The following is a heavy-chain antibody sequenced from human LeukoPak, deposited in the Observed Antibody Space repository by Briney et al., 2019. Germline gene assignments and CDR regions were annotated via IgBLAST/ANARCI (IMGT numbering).Heavy chain of an antibody. D-gene: IGHD3-10*01. CDR3: ARVEYYGSGSYYGTGKY. CDR2: ISSSSSYI. CDR1: GFTFSSYS. Sequence: GGSLRLSCAASGFTFSSYSMNWVRQAPGKGLEWVSSISSSSSYIYYADSVKGRFTISRENAKNSLYLQMNSLRAEDTAVYYCARVEYYGSGSYYGTGKYWGQGTLVTVSS. V-gene: IGHV3-21*01. J-gene: IGHJ4*02.